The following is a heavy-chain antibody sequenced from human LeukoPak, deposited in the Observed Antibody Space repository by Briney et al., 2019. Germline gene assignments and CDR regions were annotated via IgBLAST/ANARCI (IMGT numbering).Heavy chain of an antibody. D-gene: IGHD5-24*01. CDR2: VSADGRAQ. V-gene: IGHV3-30*03. CDR1: GFTFRTYS. J-gene: IGHJ4*02. Sequence: GGSLRLSCAASGFTFRTYSIHWVRQAPGKGLEWVTVVSADGRAQLYSDSVKGRFTVSRDNSLNTLHLQMNSLKTEDTAVYYCAREFGHNRWYFDYWGQGALVTVSS. CDR3: AREFGHNRWYFDY.